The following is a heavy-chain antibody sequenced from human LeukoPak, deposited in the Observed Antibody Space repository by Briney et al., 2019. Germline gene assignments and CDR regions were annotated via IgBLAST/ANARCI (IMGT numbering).Heavy chain of an antibody. V-gene: IGHV3-48*04. Sequence: GGSLRLSCAASGFTFSSYGMHWVRQAPGKGLEWVSYISSSGSTIYYADSVKGRFTISRDNAKNSLYLQMNSLRAEDTAVYYCARQTYYCDSSGYLGGAFDYWGQGTLVTVSS. CDR2: ISSSGSTI. J-gene: IGHJ4*02. CDR1: GFTFSSYG. CDR3: ARQTYYCDSSGYLGGAFDY. D-gene: IGHD3-22*01.